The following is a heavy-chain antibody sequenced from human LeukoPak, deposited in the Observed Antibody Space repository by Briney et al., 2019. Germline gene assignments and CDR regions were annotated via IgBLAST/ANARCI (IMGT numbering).Heavy chain of an antibody. CDR1: GGSIRSYY. CDR2: MHHSGST. J-gene: IGHJ2*01. D-gene: IGHD2-15*01. Sequence: SETLSLTCTVSGGSIRSYYWSWIRQPPGKGLEWIGYMHHSGSTKHNPYLKSRVTISVDTSKSQFSLKLSSVTAADTAVYYCARILLGYCSGGSCYSGWYFDLWGRGTLVTVSS. V-gene: IGHV4-59*08. CDR3: ARILLGYCSGGSCYSGWYFDL.